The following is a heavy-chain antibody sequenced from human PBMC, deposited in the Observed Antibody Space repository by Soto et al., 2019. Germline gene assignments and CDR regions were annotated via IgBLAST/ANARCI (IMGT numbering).Heavy chain of an antibody. D-gene: IGHD5-12*01. V-gene: IGHV3-23*01. J-gene: IGHJ4*02. CDR3: AKVLIVATIRADRVPYYFDY. CDR2: ISGSGGST. Sequence: GGSLRLSCAASGFTFSSYAMSWVRQAPGKGLEWVSAISGSGGSTYYADSVKGRFTISRDNSKNTLYLQMNSLRAEDTAVYYCAKVLIVATIRADRVPYYFDYWGQGTLVTVSS. CDR1: GFTFSSYA.